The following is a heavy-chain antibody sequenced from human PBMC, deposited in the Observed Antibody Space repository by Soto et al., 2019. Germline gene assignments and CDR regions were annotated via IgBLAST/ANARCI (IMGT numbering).Heavy chain of an antibody. CDR1: GYTFTSNS. CDR2: ISTSSGNT. Sequence: QVQLVQSGSELRKPGASVKVSFKASGYTFTSNSITWVRQAPGQGLEWMGWISTSSGNTKFAQKFQGRVTLTTDTSTSTAYMELTSLRSDDTAVYYCARGGGYAVDYWGQGTLVTDST. D-gene: IGHD5-12*01. J-gene: IGHJ4*02. CDR3: ARGGGYAVDY. V-gene: IGHV1-18*04.